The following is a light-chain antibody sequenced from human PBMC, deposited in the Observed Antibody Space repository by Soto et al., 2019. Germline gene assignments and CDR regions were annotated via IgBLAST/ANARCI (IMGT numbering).Light chain of an antibody. V-gene: IGKV1-39*01. CDR3: QQSYSTIIFT. Sequence: DIQMTQSPSSLSASVGDRVTITCRASQSISSYLKWYPQKPGKAPKLLIYAASSLQSGVPSRFSGSGSGTDFTLTISSLQPEDFATYYCQQSYSTIIFTFGPGTKVDIK. J-gene: IGKJ3*01. CDR2: AAS. CDR1: QSISSY.